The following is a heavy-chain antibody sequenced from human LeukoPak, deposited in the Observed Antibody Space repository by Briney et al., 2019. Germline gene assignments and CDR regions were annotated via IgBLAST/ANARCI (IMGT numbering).Heavy chain of an antibody. Sequence: PSETLSLTCTVSGGSISSSSYYWGWIRQPPGKGLEWIGSIYYSGSTYYNPSLKSRVTISVDTSKDQFSLKLSSVTAADTAVYYCARNLGYCSSTSCSAGGWFDPWGQGTLVTVSS. CDR2: IYYSGST. V-gene: IGHV4-39*01. CDR3: ARNLGYCSSTSCSAGGWFDP. J-gene: IGHJ5*02. CDR1: GGSISSSSYY. D-gene: IGHD2-2*01.